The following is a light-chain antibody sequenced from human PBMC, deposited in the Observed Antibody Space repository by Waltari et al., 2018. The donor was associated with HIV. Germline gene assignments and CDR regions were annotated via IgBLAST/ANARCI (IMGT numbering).Light chain of an antibody. CDR3: GTWDTSLSALV. Sequence: QSVLTQPPSVSAAPGQQVTISCSGNTSTIGNNYVSWYQQSPGTAPKLLIFENNQRPSGIPDRFSGSKSGTSATLGISGLQTGDEADYYCGTWDTSLSALVFGGGTKLTVL. CDR1: TSTIGNNY. CDR2: ENN. J-gene: IGLJ2*01. V-gene: IGLV1-51*02.